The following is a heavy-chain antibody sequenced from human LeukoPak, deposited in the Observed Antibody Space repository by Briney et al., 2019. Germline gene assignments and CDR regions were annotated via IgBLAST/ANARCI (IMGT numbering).Heavy chain of an antibody. Sequence: SETLSLTCTVSGCSISSYYWSWIRQPPGKGLEWIGYIYYSGSTNYNPSLKSRVTISVDTSKNQFSLKLSSVTAADTAVYYCARAEAVAGTHPFDYWGQGTLVTVSS. D-gene: IGHD6-19*01. CDR2: IYYSGST. CDR1: GCSISSYY. V-gene: IGHV4-59*01. CDR3: ARAEAVAGTHPFDY. J-gene: IGHJ4*02.